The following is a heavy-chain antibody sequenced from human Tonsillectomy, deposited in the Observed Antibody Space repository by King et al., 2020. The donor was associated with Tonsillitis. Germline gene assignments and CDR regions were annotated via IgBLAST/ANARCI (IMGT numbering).Heavy chain of an antibody. J-gene: IGHJ4*02. V-gene: IGHV4-34*01. Sequence: VQLPQWGAGLLKPSETLSLTCAVYGGSFSGYYWSWIRQPPGKGLEWIGEINHSGSTNYNPSLKSRVTISVDTSKNQFSLKLSSVTAADTAVYYCARGAAASYWGQGTLVTVSS. CDR3: ARGAAASY. D-gene: IGHD6-13*01. CDR2: INHSGST. CDR1: GGSFSGYY.